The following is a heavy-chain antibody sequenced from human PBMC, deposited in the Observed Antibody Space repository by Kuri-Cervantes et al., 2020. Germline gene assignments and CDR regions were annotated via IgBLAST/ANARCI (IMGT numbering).Heavy chain of an antibody. D-gene: IGHD2-21*02. CDR3: ARDAEGPCGGDCYTPQRGYYGMDV. CDR2: ISYDGSNK. V-gene: IGHV3-30-3*01. Sequence: GGPLRLSCAASGFTFSSYAMHWVRQAPGKGLEWVAVISYDGSNKYYADSVKGRFTISRDNSKNTLYLQMNSLRAEDTAVYYCARDAEGPCGGDCYTPQRGYYGMDVWGQGTTVTVSS. J-gene: IGHJ6*02. CDR1: GFTFSSYA.